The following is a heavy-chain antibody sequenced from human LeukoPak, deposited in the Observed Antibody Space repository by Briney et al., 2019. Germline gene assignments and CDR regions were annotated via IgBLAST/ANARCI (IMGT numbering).Heavy chain of an antibody. D-gene: IGHD5-18*01. CDR2: INHSGST. CDR3: ARAGYSYGLHYYYYGMDV. Sequence: SETLSLTCAVYGGAFSGYYWSWIRQPPGKGLEWIGDINHSGSTNYNPSLKSRVTISVDTSKNQFSLKLSSVTAADTAVYYCARAGYSYGLHYYYYGMDVWGQGTTVTVSS. J-gene: IGHJ6*02. V-gene: IGHV4-34*01. CDR1: GGAFSGYY.